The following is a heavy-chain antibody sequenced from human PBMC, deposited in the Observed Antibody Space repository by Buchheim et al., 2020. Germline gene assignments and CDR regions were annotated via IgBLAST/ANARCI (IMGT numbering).Heavy chain of an antibody. CDR3: AKASSSSWYFEHYYYGMDV. V-gene: IGHV3-30*18. D-gene: IGHD6-13*01. CDR1: VFTFSSYG. J-gene: IGHJ6*02. Sequence: QVQLVESGGGVVQPGRSLRLSCAASVFTFSSYGMHWVRQAPGKGLEWVAVISYDGSNKYYADSVKGRFTISRDNSQNTLSLQMNSLRAEDTAVYYCAKASSSSWYFEHYYYGMDVWGQGTT. CDR2: ISYDGSNK.